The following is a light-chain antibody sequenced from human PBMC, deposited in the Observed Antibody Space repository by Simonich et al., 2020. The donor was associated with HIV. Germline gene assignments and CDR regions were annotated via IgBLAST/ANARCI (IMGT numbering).Light chain of an antibody. J-gene: IGKJ4*01. CDR3: QQYNKWPLT. V-gene: IGKV3-11*01. CDR1: QSVSSY. CDR2: DAS. Sequence: EIVLTQSPATLSLSPGERATLSCRASQSVSSYLAWYQQKPGQAPRLLIYDASNRATRIPARFSGSGSGTDFTLTISSLEPEDFALYSCQQYNKWPLTFGGGTKVEIK.